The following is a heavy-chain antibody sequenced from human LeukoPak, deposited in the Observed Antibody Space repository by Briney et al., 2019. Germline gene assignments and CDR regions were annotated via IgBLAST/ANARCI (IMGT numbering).Heavy chain of an antibody. CDR3: ARVDTAMVTSFDY. V-gene: IGHV4-39*07. J-gene: IGHJ4*02. D-gene: IGHD5-18*01. Sequence: TSETLSLTCTVSGGSLTSSSYYWGWIRQPPGKGLEWIGSIYYSGSTYYNPSLKSRVTISVDTSKNQFSLKLSSVTAADTAVYYCARVDTAMVTSFDYWGQGTLVTVSS. CDR2: IYYSGST. CDR1: GGSLTSSSYY.